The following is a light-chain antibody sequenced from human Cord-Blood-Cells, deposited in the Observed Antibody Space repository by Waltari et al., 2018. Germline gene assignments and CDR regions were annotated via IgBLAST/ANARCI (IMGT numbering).Light chain of an antibody. CDR1: QSISSW. V-gene: IGKV1-5*01. CDR3: QQYNSYST. CDR2: DAS. J-gene: IGKJ1*01. Sequence: DIQMTQYPSTLSASVGDRVTITCRASQSISSWLAWYQQKPGKAPKLLIYDASSLESGVPSRISGSGSGTEFTLTISSLQPDDFATYYCQQYNSYSTFGQGTKVEIK.